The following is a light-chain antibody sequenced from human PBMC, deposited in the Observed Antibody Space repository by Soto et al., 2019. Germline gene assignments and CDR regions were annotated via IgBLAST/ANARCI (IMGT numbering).Light chain of an antibody. J-gene: IGLJ2*01. Sequence: QSVLTQPPSASGSLGQSVTISFTGTSSDVGGYNYVSWHQQHPGKAPKVMIYEVTKRPPGVPDRFSGSKSGNTASLTVSGLQAEDEADDYCSSFSGGGNPVLLGGGTKLTVL. CDR2: EVT. CDR3: SSFSGGGNPVL. V-gene: IGLV2-8*01. CDR1: SSDVGGYNY.